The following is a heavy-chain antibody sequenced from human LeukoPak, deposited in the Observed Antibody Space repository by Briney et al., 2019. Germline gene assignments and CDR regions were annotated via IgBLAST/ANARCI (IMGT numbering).Heavy chain of an antibody. CDR2: ISAYNGNT. V-gene: IGHV1-18*01. J-gene: IGHJ4*02. CDR1: GYTFTIYG. Sequence: ASVTVSFTASGYTFTIYGISWVRQAPGQGLEWMGWISAYNGNTKYAQKLQGRVTMTTDTSTSTAYMELRSLRSDDTAVYYCARNSSGWYGYWGQGTLVTVSS. D-gene: IGHD6-19*01. CDR3: ARNSSGWYGY.